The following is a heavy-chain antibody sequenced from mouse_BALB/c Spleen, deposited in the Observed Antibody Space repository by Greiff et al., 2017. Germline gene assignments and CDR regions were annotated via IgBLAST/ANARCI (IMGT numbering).Heavy chain of an antibody. J-gene: IGHJ3*01. CDR1: GYTFTSYW. Sequence: VQLQQSGAELAKPGASVKMSCKASGYTFTSYWMHWVKQRPGQGLEWIGYINPSTGYTEYNQKFKDKATLTADKSSSTAYMQLSSLTSEDSAVYYCARWGYGNYGFAYWGQGTLVTVSA. D-gene: IGHD2-1*01. V-gene: IGHV1-7*01. CDR2: INPSTGYT. CDR3: ARWGYGNYGFAY.